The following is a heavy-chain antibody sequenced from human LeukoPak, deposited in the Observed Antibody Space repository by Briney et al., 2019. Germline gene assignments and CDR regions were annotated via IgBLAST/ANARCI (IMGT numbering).Heavy chain of an antibody. D-gene: IGHD3-10*01. V-gene: IGHV1-69*06. CDR3: ARGEDTMVRGVDY. CDR1: GGTFSSYA. J-gene: IGHJ4*02. CDR2: IIPIFGTA. Sequence: SVKVSCKASGGTFSSYAISWVRQAPGQGLEWMGGIIPIFGTANYAQKFQGRVTITADKSTSTAYMELSRLRSEDTAVYYCARGEDTMVRGVDYWGQGTLVTVSS.